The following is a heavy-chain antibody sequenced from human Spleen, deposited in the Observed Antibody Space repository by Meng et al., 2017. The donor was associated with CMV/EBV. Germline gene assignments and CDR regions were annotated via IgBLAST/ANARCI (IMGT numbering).Heavy chain of an antibody. CDR1: GFTLSDYY. D-gene: IGHD4-17*01. V-gene: IGHV3-11*01. CDR2: ISSSGNTI. CDR3: VREDYGDYFFDT. J-gene: IGHJ4*02. Sequence: LSLTCAASGFTLSDYYVSWIRQAPGKGLEWLSYISSSGNTIHYADSVKGRFIISRDTPKNSVYLQMNSLRAEDTAVYYCVREDYGDYFFDTWGQGTLVNVSS.